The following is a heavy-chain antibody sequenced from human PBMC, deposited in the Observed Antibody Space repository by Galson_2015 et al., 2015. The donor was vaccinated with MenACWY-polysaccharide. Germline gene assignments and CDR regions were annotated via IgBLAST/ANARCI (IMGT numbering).Heavy chain of an antibody. D-gene: IGHD6-19*01. Sequence: CAISGDSVSSGSATWNWIRQSPSRGLEWLGRTYYRSKWYSDYAVSVKGRITINPDTSQNQFSLQLNSVTPEDTAVYYCARDRARYSSGPPCYFDSWGQGSLVTVSS. V-gene: IGHV6-1*01. J-gene: IGHJ4*02. CDR1: GDSVSSGSAT. CDR2: TYYRSKWYS. CDR3: ARDRARYSSGPPCYFDS.